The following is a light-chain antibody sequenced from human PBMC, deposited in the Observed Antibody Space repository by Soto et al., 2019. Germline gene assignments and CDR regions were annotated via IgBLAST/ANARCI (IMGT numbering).Light chain of an antibody. CDR1: RSLSSSY. V-gene: IGKV3-20*01. CDR2: AAS. J-gene: IGKJ2*01. CDR3: QQQGT. Sequence: EIGLTQSPGTLSLSPGERATLSCRASRSLSSSYVVWYQQKPGQAPRLLIYAASRRATGSPARCSGSGSATEYTLTISRLEPEEVAVYYCQQQGTCGQGTKLEIK.